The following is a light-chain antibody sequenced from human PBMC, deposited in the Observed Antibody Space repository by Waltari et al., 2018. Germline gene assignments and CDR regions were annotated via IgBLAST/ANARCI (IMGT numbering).Light chain of an antibody. J-gene: IGKJ2*01. V-gene: IGKV4-1*01. Sequence: DIMMTQSPDSLAVSLGEKATIHCKSRQSILFTSNNKNYLAWYQQRPGQPPKLLIYWAATRESGVPDRFSGSGSGTDFTLTISSLQTEDVAVYYCQQYYSTPYTFGQGTKLEI. CDR3: QQYYSTPYT. CDR1: QSILFTSNNKNY. CDR2: WAA.